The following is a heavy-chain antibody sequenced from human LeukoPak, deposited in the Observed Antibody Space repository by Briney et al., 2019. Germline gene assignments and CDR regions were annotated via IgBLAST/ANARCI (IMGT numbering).Heavy chain of an antibody. V-gene: IGHV3-7*01. CDR2: IKQDGTEY. CDR1: GFTFSLYW. CDR3: ARGMAVAANWFDP. J-gene: IGHJ5*02. Sequence: GGSLRLSCAASGFTFSLYWMNWVRQAPGKGPEWVANIKQDGTEYYYVDSVKGRFTISRDNAKNSLYLQMNSLRVEDTAVYYCARGMAVAANWFDPWGQGTLATVSS. D-gene: IGHD6-19*01.